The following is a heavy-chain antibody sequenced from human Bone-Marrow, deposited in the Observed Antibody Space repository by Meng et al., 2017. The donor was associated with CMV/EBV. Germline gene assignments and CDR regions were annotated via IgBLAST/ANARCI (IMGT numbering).Heavy chain of an antibody. CDR1: GFTFSSYG. J-gene: IGHJ4*02. D-gene: IGHD6-19*01. Sequence: GGSLRLSCAASGFTFSSYGMHWVRQAPGKGLEWVALIRYDGSNKYYADSVKGRFTIFRDNSKNALYLQMYSLRAEDTDVYYCAKDWTGSGWYNYWGQGTLVTVSS. CDR2: IRYDGSNK. CDR3: AKDWTGSGWYNY. V-gene: IGHV3-30*02.